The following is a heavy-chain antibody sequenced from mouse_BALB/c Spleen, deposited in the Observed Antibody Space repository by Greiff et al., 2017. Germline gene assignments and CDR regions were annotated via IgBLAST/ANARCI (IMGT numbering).Heavy chain of an antibody. J-gene: IGHJ3*01. D-gene: IGHD2-3*01. V-gene: IGHV5-6*01. CDR3: TRDRVYDGYPSFAY. CDR1: GFTFSSYG. CDR2: ISSGGSYT. Sequence: EVQLVESGGDLVKPGGSLKLSCAASGFTFSSYGMSWVRQTPDKRLEWVATISSGGSYTYYPDSVKGRFTISRDNAKNTLYLQMSSLKSEDTAMYYCTRDRVYDGYPSFAYWGQGTLVTVSA.